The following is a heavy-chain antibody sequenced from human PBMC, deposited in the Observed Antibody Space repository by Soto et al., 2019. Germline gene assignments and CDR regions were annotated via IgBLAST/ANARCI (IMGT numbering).Heavy chain of an antibody. J-gene: IGHJ5*02. CDR2: IYPGDSDT. V-gene: IGHV5-51*01. Sequence: GESLKISCTGVGYSFTSYWIGWVRQMPGKGLEWMGIIYPGDSDTRYSPSFQGQVTISADKSVTTAYLQWSSLKASDTAMYYCARGYCTTTICDPWFDPWGQGTLVTVSS. CDR3: ARGYCTTTICDPWFDP. D-gene: IGHD2-2*01. CDR1: GYSFTSYW.